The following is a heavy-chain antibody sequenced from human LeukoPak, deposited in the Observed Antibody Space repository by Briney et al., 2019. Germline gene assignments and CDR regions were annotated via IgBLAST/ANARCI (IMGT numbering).Heavy chain of an antibody. Sequence: GESLKISCKGSGYSFTSYWIGWVRQMPGKGLEWMGIIYPGDSDTRYSPSFQGQVTISADKSISTAYLQWSSLKASDTAVYYCARKPAAMVGIFGFDPWGQGTLVTVSS. CDR2: IYPGDSDT. V-gene: IGHV5-51*01. CDR3: ARKPAAMVGIFGFDP. D-gene: IGHD2-2*01. CDR1: GYSFTSYW. J-gene: IGHJ5*02.